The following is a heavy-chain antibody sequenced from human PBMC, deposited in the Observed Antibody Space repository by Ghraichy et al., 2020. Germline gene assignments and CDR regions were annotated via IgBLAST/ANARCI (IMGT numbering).Heavy chain of an antibody. CDR3: ARDPMGDYYYYGMDV. V-gene: IGHV3-33*01. J-gene: IGHJ6*02. CDR1: GFTFSSYG. CDR2: IWYDGTNE. D-gene: IGHD3-16*01. Sequence: GGSLRLSCAASGFTFSSYGMHWVRQAPGKGLEWVAVIWYDGTNEDYADSVQGRFTISRDNSKNTLYLQMESLRAEDTAVYYCARDPMGDYYYYGMDVWGRGTTVAVSS.